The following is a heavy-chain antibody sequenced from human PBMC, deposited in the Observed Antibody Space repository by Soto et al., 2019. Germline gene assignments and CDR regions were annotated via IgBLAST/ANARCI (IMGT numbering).Heavy chain of an antibody. CDR3: ARGRGSGWYGNWFDP. D-gene: IGHD6-19*01. V-gene: IGHV4-34*01. CDR2: INHSGST. Sequence: SETLSLTCAVCGGSFSGYYWSWIRQPPGKGLEWIGEINHSGSTNYNPSLKSRVTISVDTSKNQFSLKLSSVTAADTAVYYCARGRGSGWYGNWFDPWGQGTLVTVSS. J-gene: IGHJ5*02. CDR1: GGSFSGYY.